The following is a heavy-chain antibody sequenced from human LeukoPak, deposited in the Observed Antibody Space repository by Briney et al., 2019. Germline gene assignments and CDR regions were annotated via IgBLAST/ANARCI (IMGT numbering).Heavy chain of an antibody. D-gene: IGHD2-21*01. CDR1: GYTLTELS. CDR2: FDPEDGET. J-gene: IGHJ3*02. CDR3: ATDLAYCGGDCYSATFDI. V-gene: IGHV1-24*01. Sequence: ASVKVSCKVSGYTLTELSMHWVRQAPGKGLEWMGGFDPEDGETICAQKFQGRVTMTEDTSTDTAYMELSSLRSEDTAVYYCATDLAYCGGDCYSATFDIWGQGTMVTVSS.